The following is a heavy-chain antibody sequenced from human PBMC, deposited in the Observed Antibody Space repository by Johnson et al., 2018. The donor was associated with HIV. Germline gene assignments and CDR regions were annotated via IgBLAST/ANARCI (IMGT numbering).Heavy chain of an antibody. CDR3: ARAGGGSHGAFDI. CDR2: ISYDGSNK. Sequence: VQLVESGGGVVQPGRSLRLSCAASGFTFSSYAMHWVRQAPGKGLEWVAVISYDGSNKYYADSVKGRFTISRDNSKNTLYLQMNSLRAEDTAVYYCARAGGGSHGAFDIWGQGTMVNVSS. D-gene: IGHD2-15*01. CDR1: GFTFSSYA. J-gene: IGHJ3*02. V-gene: IGHV3-30-3*01.